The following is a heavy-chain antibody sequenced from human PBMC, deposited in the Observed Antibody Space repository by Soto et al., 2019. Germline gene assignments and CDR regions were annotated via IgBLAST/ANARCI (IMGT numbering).Heavy chain of an antibody. Sequence: SETLSLTCTVSGGSISSSSYYWGWIRQPPGKGLEWIGSIYYSGSTYYNPSLKSRVTISVDTSKNQFSLKLSSVTAADTAVYYCARGDFWSGYYYFEVRAPPHHNFDYWGQGTLVTVSS. D-gene: IGHD3-3*01. CDR3: ARGDFWSGYYYFEVRAPPHHNFDY. CDR2: IYYSGST. V-gene: IGHV4-39*01. J-gene: IGHJ4*02. CDR1: GGSISSSSYY.